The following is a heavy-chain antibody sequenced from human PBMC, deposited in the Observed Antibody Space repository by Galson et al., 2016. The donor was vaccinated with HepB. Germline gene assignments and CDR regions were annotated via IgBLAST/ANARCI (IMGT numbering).Heavy chain of an antibody. CDR1: GSTFSRYS. J-gene: IGHJ3*02. Sequence: SLRLSCAVSGSTFSRYSMNWVRQAPGRGLEWVSYISSSSSTIYYADSVKGRFTISRDNAEQSLYLQMNSLRAEDTAVYYCARALIGYYDAFDIWGQGTVVTVSS. D-gene: IGHD3-22*01. CDR2: ISSSSSTI. CDR3: ARALIGYYDAFDI. V-gene: IGHV3-48*04.